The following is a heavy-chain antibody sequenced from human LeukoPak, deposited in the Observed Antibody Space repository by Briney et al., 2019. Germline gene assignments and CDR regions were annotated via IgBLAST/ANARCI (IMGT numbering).Heavy chain of an antibody. V-gene: IGHV3-74*01. CDR2: MNSDGSIT. CDR3: VRALLGTSDS. Sequence: PGGSLRLSCAASGFIFSKSWMHWVRQAPGKGLLWVSRMNSDGSITTYADSVKGRFTISRDNAKNTLFLQMNSLRAEDTAVYYCVRALLGTSDSWGQGTLVTVSS. J-gene: IGHJ4*02. D-gene: IGHD7-27*01. CDR1: GFIFSKSW.